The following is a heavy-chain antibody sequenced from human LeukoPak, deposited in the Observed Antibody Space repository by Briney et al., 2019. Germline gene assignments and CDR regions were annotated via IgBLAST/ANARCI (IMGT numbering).Heavy chain of an antibody. J-gene: IGHJ4*02. CDR1: XXSIXXXXXX. CDR3: ARRXYYGSGSYSDY. D-gene: IGHD3-10*01. CDR2: XYXSXSX. V-gene: IGHV4-39*01. Sequence: SEXLSLTCTXSXXSIXXXXXXXXXXXXXXXXXLXXIXSXYXSXSXXXNPSLKSXVXISVDTSKNQFSLKLSSVTAADTAVYYXARRXYYGSGSYSDYWGQGTLVTVSS.